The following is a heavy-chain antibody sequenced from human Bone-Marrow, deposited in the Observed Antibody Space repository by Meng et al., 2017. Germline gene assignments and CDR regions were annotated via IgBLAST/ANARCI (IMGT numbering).Heavy chain of an antibody. D-gene: IGHD3-10*01. CDR3: ARDLTWITMVRGVNDAFDI. V-gene: IGHV1-18*01. CDR1: GYTFTSYG. J-gene: IGHJ3*02. CDR2: ISGYNGNT. Sequence: QVQLVQSGAEVKKPGASVKVSCTASGYTFTSYGITWVRQAPGQGLEWMGWISGYNGNTNYAQKLQGRVTMTTDTSTSTAYMELRSLRSDDTAVYYCARDLTWITMVRGVNDAFDIWGQGTMVTVSS.